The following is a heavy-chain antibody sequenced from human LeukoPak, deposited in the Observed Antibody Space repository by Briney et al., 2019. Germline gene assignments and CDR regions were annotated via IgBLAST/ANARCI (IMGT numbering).Heavy chain of an antibody. V-gene: IGHV1-46*03. CDR2: INPSGGST. CDR1: GGTFSSYA. J-gene: IGHJ5*02. D-gene: IGHD3-22*01. Sequence: ASVKVSCKASGGTFSSYAISWVRQAPGQGLEWMGIINPSGGSTSYAQKFQGRVTMTRDTSTSTVYMELSSLRSEDTAVYYCARAGITMIRNWFDPWGQGTLVTVSS. CDR3: ARAGITMIRNWFDP.